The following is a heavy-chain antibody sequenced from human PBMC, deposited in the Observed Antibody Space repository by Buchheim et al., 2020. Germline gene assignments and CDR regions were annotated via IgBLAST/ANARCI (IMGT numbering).Heavy chain of an antibody. CDR1: GDSISSSSYY. D-gene: IGHD1-1*01. V-gene: IGHV4-39*01. J-gene: IGHJ3*02. CDR2: IYYSGST. Sequence: QLQLQESGPGLVKPSETLSLTCSVSGDSISSSSYYWGWLRQPPGKGLECIGTIYYSGSTYYNPSLKGRVTISVDTSKNQFSLKLSSVTATDTAVYYCARQSGSNDAFDIWGQGT. CDR3: ARQSGSNDAFDI.